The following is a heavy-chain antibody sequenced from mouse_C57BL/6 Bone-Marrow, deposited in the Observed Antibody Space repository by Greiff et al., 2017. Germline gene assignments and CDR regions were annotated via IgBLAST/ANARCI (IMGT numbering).Heavy chain of an antibody. CDR2: IYPRSGNT. V-gene: IGHV1-81*01. CDR1: GYTFTSYG. CDR3: ARDYYYGSGYWYCDV. J-gene: IGHJ1*03. Sequence: VKLQESGAELARPGASVKLSCKASGYTFTSYGISWVKQRTGQGLEWIGEIYPRSGNTYYNEKFKGKATLTAYKSSSTAYMALRSLTSVVSAVYFCARDYYYGSGYWYCDVWGTGTTVTVSS. D-gene: IGHD1-1*01.